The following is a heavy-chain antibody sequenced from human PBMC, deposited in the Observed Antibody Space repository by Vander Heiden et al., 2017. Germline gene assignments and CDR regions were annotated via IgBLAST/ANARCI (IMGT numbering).Heavy chain of an antibody. CDR1: GGTFSSYA. Sequence: QVQLVQSGAEVKKPGSSVKVSCKASGGTFSSYAISWVRQAPGQGLEWMGGIIPIFGTANYAQKFQGRVTITADESTSTAYMELSSLRSEDTAVYYCARAPLHVDIVATISRNYYYYGMDVWGQGTTVTVSS. V-gene: IGHV1-69*01. CDR2: IIPIFGTA. J-gene: IGHJ6*02. D-gene: IGHD5-12*01. CDR3: ARAPLHVDIVATISRNYYYYGMDV.